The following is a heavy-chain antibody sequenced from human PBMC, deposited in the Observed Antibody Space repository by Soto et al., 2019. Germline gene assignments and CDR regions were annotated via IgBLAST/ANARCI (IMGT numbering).Heavy chain of an antibody. CDR3: ARGEAARPSIGWFDP. V-gene: IGHV4-34*01. Sequence: GPRPLPSSEALSLTCAVYGGSFSAYYWSWIRQPPGKGLEWIGEINHSGSTNYNPSPKSRVTISVDTPKNQFSLKLSSVTAADTAVYYCARGEAARPSIGWFDPWGQGTLVTVSS. D-gene: IGHD6-6*01. CDR1: GGSFSAYY. CDR2: INHSGST. J-gene: IGHJ5*02.